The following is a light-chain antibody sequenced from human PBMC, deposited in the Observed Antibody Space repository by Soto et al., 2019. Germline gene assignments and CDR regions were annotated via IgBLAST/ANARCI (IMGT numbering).Light chain of an antibody. CDR3: QQYYSSSLT. Sequence: DIVMTQSPDSLAVSLGESATINCKSSQSVLYSSNNKNHLAWYQQKPGQPPKLLIYWASTRDSGLPDRFSGRGSRTDFTLTISSLPAEDLAVYYCQQYYSSSLTFRGGTTV. CDR1: QSVLYSSNNKNH. CDR2: WAS. J-gene: IGKJ4*01. V-gene: IGKV4-1*01.